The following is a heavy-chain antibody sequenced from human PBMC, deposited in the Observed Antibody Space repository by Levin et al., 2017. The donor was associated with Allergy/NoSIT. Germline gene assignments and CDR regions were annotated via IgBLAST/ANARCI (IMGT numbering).Heavy chain of an antibody. CDR2: ISYDGNKK. CDR3: VKDWDYYGSGSYLHQ. Sequence: GGSLRLSCAASGFTFSSYGMEWVRQAPGKGLEWVAIISYDGNKKYYADSVKGRFTISRDDSKNTLTLQMNSLRAEDTAVYYCVKDWDYYGSGSYLHQWGQGTLVTVSS. J-gene: IGHJ1*01. V-gene: IGHV3-30*18. CDR1: GFTFSSYG. D-gene: IGHD3-10*01.